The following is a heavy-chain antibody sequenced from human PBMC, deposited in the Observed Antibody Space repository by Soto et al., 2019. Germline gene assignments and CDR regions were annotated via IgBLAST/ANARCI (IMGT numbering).Heavy chain of an antibody. D-gene: IGHD5-18*01. CDR1: GGTFSSYA. CDR2: IIPIFGTA. V-gene: IGHV1-69*13. Sequence: SVKVSCKASGGTFSSYAISWVRQAPGQGLEWMGGIIPIFGTANYAQKFQGRVTITADESTSTAYMELSSLRSEDTAVYYCARPDTAMGPSGKRFSMYYYYYGMDVWGQGTTVTAP. CDR3: ARPDTAMGPSGKRFSMYYYYYGMDV. J-gene: IGHJ6*02.